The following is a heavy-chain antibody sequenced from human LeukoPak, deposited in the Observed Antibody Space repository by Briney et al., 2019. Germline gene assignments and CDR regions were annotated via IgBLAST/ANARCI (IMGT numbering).Heavy chain of an antibody. V-gene: IGHV4-39*01. CDR3: ARYYCGGDCYSGYFDY. CDR1: GGSISSSTYS. Sequence: PSETLSLTCTVSGGSISSSTYSWGWIRQPPGKGLEWIGSIYYSGSTYYNPSLQSRVTISVDTSKKQFSLKLSSVTAADTAVYYCARYYCGGDCYSGYFDYWGQGTLVTVSS. CDR2: IYYSGST. J-gene: IGHJ4*02. D-gene: IGHD2-21*02.